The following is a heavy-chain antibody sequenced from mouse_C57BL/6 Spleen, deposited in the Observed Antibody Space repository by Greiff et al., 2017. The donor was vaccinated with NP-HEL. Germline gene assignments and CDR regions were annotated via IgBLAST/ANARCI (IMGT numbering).Heavy chain of an antibody. J-gene: IGHJ4*01. Sequence: QVQLKQSGAELVRPGASVTLSCKASGYTFTDYEMHWVKQTPVHGLEWIGAIDPETGGTAYNQKFKGKAILTADKSSSTAYMELRSLTSEDSAVYYCTRYYSNYGGAMDYWGQGTSVTVSS. CDR3: TRYYSNYGGAMDY. CDR1: GYTFTDYE. V-gene: IGHV1-15*01. CDR2: IDPETGGT. D-gene: IGHD2-5*01.